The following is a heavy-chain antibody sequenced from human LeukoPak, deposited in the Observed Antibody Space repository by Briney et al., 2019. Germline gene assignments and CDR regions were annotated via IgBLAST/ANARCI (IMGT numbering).Heavy chain of an antibody. CDR3: ARGVSGYDSFYYYGMDV. D-gene: IGHD5-12*01. CDR1: GGSISSYY. J-gene: IGHJ6*02. V-gene: IGHV4-59*01. CDR2: IYDSGST. Sequence: SETLSLTCTASGGSISSYYWSWVRQPPGKGLEWIGYIYDSGSTNYNPSLKSRVTISVDTSKNQFSLKLSSVTAADTAVYYCARGVSGYDSFYYYGMDVWGQGTTVTVSS.